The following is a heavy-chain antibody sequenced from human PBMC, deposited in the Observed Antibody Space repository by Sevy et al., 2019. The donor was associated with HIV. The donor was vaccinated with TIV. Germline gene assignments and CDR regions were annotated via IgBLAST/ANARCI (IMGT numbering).Heavy chain of an antibody. CDR2: IHYTGGT. V-gene: IGHV4-30-4*01. CDR1: GGSLTSDDSY. CDR3: AIKRGYSHGPFDY. J-gene: IGHJ4*02. Sequence: SETLSLTCTVSGGSLTSDDSYWSWIRQPPGKGLEWLGYIHYTGGTYYNPFLKSRIAMSVDTSEEQFSLRLSFLTAADTAFYYCAIKRGYSHGPFDYWGQGILVTVSS. D-gene: IGHD5-12*01.